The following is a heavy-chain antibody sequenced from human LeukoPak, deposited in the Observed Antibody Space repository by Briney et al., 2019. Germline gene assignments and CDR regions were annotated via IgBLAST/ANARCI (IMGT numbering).Heavy chain of an antibody. CDR1: GYSFTSYW. CDR3: ARQNDILTGYSDY. Sequence: GESLKISCKGSGYSFTSYWIGWVRQMPGKGLEWMGIIYPGDSDTRYSPSFQGQVTISADKSISTAYLQWSSLRASDTAMYYCARQNDILTGYSDYWGQGTLVTVSS. V-gene: IGHV5-51*01. J-gene: IGHJ4*02. CDR2: IYPGDSDT. D-gene: IGHD3-9*01.